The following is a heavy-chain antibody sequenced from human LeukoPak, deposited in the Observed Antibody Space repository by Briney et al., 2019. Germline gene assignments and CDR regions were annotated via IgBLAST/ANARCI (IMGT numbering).Heavy chain of an antibody. J-gene: IGHJ6*03. CDR2: IYYSGST. D-gene: IGHD3-10*01. CDR1: GYSISSGYY. CDR3: ARSRRYGSFFYMDV. V-gene: IGHV4-38-2*02. Sequence: SETLSLTCTVSGYSISSGYYWGWIRQPPGKGLEWIGNIYYSGSTYYNPSLKSRVTISVDTSKNQFSLKLSSVTAADTAVYYCARSRRYGSFFYMDVWGKGTTVTISS.